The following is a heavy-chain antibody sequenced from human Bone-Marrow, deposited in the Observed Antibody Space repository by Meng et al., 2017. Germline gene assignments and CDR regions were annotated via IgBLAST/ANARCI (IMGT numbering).Heavy chain of an antibody. J-gene: IGHJ4*02. CDR2: IIPILGIA. CDR3: ARARTMNTLRGNRYYFDY. D-gene: IGHD3-16*01. CDR1: GCTFSSYT. V-gene: IGHV1-69*02. Sequence: SVKVSCKASGCTFSSYTISWVRQAPGQGLEWMGRIIPILGIANYAQKFQDRVTITEDKSMSTAYMELSRLRSEDTAVYYCARARTMNTLRGNRYYFDYWGQGTLVTVSS.